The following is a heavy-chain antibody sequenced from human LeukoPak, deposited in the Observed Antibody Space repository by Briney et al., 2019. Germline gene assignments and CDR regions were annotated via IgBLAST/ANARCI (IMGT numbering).Heavy chain of an antibody. D-gene: IGHD4/OR15-4a*01. CDR2: IYSDNT. Sequence: GGSLRLSCTVSGFTVSSNSMRWVRQAPGKGLEWVSFIYSDNTHYSDSVKGRFTISRDNSKNTLYLQMNSLRAEDTAVYYCARRAGAYSHPYDYWGQGTLVTVSS. CDR3: ARRAGAYSHPYDY. J-gene: IGHJ4*02. CDR1: GFTVSSNS. V-gene: IGHV3-53*01.